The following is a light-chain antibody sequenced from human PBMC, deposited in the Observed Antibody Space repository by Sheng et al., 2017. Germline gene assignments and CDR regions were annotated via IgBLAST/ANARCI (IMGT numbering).Light chain of an antibody. J-gene: IGLJ1*01. Sequence: QSVLTQPPSVSGAPGQRVTISCTGSSSNIGANYAVHWYQQLPGTAPKLLIYGINNRPSGVSNRFSGSKSGNTASLTISGLQAEDEADYYCSSYTSSSTLLYVFGTGTKVTVL. CDR2: GIN. CDR1: SSNIGANYA. CDR3: SSYTSSSTLLYV. V-gene: IGLV1-40*01.